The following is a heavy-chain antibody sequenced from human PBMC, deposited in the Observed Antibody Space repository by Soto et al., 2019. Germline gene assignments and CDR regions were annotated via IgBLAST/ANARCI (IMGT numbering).Heavy chain of an antibody. J-gene: IGHJ2*01. CDR1: GGSISSSSYY. D-gene: IGHD3-10*01. V-gene: IGHV4-39*01. Sequence: QLQLQESGPGLVKPSETLSLTCTVSGGSISSSSYYWGWIRQPPGKGLEWIGSIYYSGSTYYNPSHKSRVTITVAKSKNQYTLQLSYVTGADTDVYYAARGEGITMVRGVIISPNWYFDLWGRGTLVTVSS. CDR3: ARGEGITMVRGVIISPNWYFDL. CDR2: IYYSGST.